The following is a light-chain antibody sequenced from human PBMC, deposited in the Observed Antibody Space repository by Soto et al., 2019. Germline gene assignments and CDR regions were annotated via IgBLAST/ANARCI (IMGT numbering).Light chain of an antibody. J-gene: IGLJ2*01. V-gene: IGLV1-40*01. Sequence: QSALTQPPSVSGAPGQRVIISCTGSSSNIGAGYDVYWYQQLPGTAPKLLMSGDNNRPSGVPDRFSASQSDTSASLAITGLQAEDEADYYCHSYDRRLSGSVFGGGTKLTVL. CDR3: HSYDRRLSGSV. CDR2: GDN. CDR1: SSNIGAGYD.